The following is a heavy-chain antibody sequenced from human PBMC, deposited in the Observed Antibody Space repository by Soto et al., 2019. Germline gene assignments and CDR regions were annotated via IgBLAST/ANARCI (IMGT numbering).Heavy chain of an antibody. V-gene: IGHV4-4*02. CDR2: IHHNGDT. CDR3: ARTRQSCTASRCHDVYVDF. Sequence: QVQLQESGPGLVRPAGTLSLTCAVFGDSMNTNNWWSWVRQTPGKGLEWIGEIHHNGDTTYTPSLKSRVTMSLDKSKYHFSQRLTSVTAADTAVSYGARTRQSCTASRCHDVYVDFWGRGTLVTVSS. D-gene: IGHD2-8*02. CDR1: GDSMNTNNW. J-gene: IGHJ4*02.